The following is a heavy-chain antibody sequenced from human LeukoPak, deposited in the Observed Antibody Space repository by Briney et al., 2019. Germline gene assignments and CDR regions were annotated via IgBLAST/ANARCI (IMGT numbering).Heavy chain of an antibody. D-gene: IGHD2-15*01. CDR2: ISYDGSNK. V-gene: IGHV3-30*04. J-gene: IGHJ4*02. CDR3: ARDLGYCSGGSCYGVY. CDR1: GFTFSSYA. Sequence: GRSLRLSCAASGFTFSSYAMHWVRQAPGKGLEWVAVISYDGSNKYYADSVKGRFTISRDNSKNTLYLQMNSLRAEDTAVYYCARDLGYCSGGSCYGVYWGQGTLVTVSS.